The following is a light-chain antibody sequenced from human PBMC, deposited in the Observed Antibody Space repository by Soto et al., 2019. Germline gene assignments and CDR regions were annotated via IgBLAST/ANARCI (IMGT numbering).Light chain of an antibody. CDR1: QSVSSY. CDR3: QQRSNWPPG. Sequence: EIVLTQSPATLSLSPGERATLSCRASQSVSSYLAWYQQKPGQAPRLLIYDASNRATGIPARFNGSGSGTDFTLTISGLEPEDFAVYYCQQRSNWPPGFGGGTKVDIK. CDR2: DAS. J-gene: IGKJ4*01. V-gene: IGKV3-11*01.